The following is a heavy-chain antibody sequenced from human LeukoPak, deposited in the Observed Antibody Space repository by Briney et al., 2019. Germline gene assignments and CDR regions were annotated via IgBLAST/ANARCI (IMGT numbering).Heavy chain of an antibody. CDR1: GYTFTGYY. Sequence: ASVKVSCKASGYTFTGYYMHWVRQAPGQGLEWMGWINPNSGGTNYAQKFQVRGTMTRDTSINTAYMELSRLRSDDTAVYYCARSAESSSWVEFDYWGQGTLVTVSS. D-gene: IGHD6-13*01. CDR2: INPNSGGT. J-gene: IGHJ4*02. CDR3: ARSAESSSWVEFDY. V-gene: IGHV1-2*02.